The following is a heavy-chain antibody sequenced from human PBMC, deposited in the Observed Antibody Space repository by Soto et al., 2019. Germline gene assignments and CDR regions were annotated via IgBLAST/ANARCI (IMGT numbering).Heavy chain of an antibody. CDR1: GFIFSSYT. D-gene: IGHD2-15*01. V-gene: IGHV3-48*02. CDR2: ITAGSTI. J-gene: IGHJ4*02. CDR3: AKIRSGGHFDC. Sequence: HPGGSLRLSCAASGFIFSSYTLGWVRQAPGKGLEWVSSITAGSTIYYADSVKGRFTISRNNAKNSLYLQLDSLRDEDTAVYYCAKIRSGGHFDCWGQGTLVTVSS.